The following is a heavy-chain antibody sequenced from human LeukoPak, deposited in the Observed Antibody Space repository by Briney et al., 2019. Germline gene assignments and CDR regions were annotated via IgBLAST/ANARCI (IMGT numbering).Heavy chain of an antibody. CDR3: ARDSSGQYLFDY. D-gene: IGHD2/OR15-2a*01. CDR1: GFTFTNYG. J-gene: IGHJ4*02. V-gene: IGHV3-33*01. CDR2: IWYDGSNK. Sequence: GGSLRLSCAASGFTFTNYGMHWVRQAPGKGLEWVAVIWYDGSNKYYADSVKGRFTISRDNSKNMVYLQMNSLRAEDTAVYYCARDSSGQYLFDYWGQGTLVTVSS.